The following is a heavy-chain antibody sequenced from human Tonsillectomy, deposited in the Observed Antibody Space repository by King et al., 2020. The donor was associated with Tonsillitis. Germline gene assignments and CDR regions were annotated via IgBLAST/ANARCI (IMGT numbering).Heavy chain of an antibody. D-gene: IGHD2-15*01. Sequence: QLQESGPGLVTPSETLSLTCTVSGGSLSGSSNYWGWIRQSPGKGLKWIGSVYFGGDTYYNPSLKSRVTISLDMSKNQFSLALTSVTDADTAVYYCVVPPPYCSGGSCYVNAFDVWGQGTMVTVAS. CDR1: GGSLSGSSNY. J-gene: IGHJ3*01. V-gene: IGHV4-39*01. CDR3: VVPPPYCSGGSCYVNAFDV. CDR2: VYFGGDT.